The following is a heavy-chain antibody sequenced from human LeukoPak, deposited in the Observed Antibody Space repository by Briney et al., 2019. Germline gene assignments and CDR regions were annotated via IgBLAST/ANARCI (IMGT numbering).Heavy chain of an antibody. V-gene: IGHV3-53*05. CDR1: GFTVSSND. J-gene: IGHJ4*02. D-gene: IGHD3-22*01. Sequence: GGSLRLSCAASGFTVSSNDMSWVRQAPGKGLEWVSVIYSGGTTYYADSVKGRFTISRDNAKNSLYLQMNSLRAEDTALYYCAKDSSLHYDSSGYYSFDYWGQGTLVTVSS. CDR2: IYSGGTT. CDR3: AKDSSLHYDSSGYYSFDY.